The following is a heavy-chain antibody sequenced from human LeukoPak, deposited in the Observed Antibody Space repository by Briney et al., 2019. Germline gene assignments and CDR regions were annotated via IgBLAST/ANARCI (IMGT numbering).Heavy chain of an antibody. D-gene: IGHD3-3*01. CDR3: ARQVVGYYDFWSGYYRGSYFDY. CDR2: IYYSGST. Sequence: SETLSLTCTVSGGSISSYYWSWIRQPPGKGLEWIGYIYYSGSTNYNPSLKSRVTISVDTSKNQFSLKLSSVTAADTAVYYCARQVVGYYDFWSGYYRGSYFDYWGQGTLVTVPS. V-gene: IGHV4-59*08. J-gene: IGHJ4*02. CDR1: GGSISSYY.